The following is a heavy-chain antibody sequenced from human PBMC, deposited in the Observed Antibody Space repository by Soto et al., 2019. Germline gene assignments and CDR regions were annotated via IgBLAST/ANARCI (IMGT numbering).Heavy chain of an antibody. J-gene: IGHJ4*02. CDR2: ISTSGSNT. D-gene: IGHD2-21*01. Sequence: QVQLVESGGALVKPGGSLRLSCAASGFRFSDFYMTWIRQAPGQGLEWVSHISTSGSNTNYADSVKGRFTVSRDNANNALYLEMDNLRGEDTALYFCARDRDTYGHGFFDYWGQGSLVTVSS. V-gene: IGHV3-11*05. CDR1: GFRFSDFY. CDR3: ARDRDTYGHGFFDY.